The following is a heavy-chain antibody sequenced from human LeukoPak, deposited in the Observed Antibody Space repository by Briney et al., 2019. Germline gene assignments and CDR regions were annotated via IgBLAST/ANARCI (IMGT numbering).Heavy chain of an antibody. J-gene: IGHJ4*02. CDR3: AKEGCSGGSCCSGADY. D-gene: IGHD2-15*01. CDR2: VNWNGAVI. Sequence: GGSLRLSCAASGFTFDDYAMSWVRQAPGKGLEWVSGVNWNGAVIDYGDSVKGRFAISRDNAKNTLYLQMSSLRAEDTALYYCAKEGCSGGSCCSGADYWGQGTLVAVSS. V-gene: IGHV3-20*04. CDR1: GFTFDDYA.